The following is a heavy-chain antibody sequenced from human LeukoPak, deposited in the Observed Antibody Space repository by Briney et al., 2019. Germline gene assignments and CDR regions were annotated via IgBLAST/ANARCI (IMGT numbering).Heavy chain of an antibody. D-gene: IGHD2-15*01. CDR1: RYTFTGYY. J-gene: IGHJ4*02. Sequence: ASVKVSCRASRYTFTGYYMHWVRQAPGQGLEWMGWINPNSGGTNYAQKFQGRVTMTRDTSISTAYMELSRLRSDDTAVYYCARDHCSGGSCYFTLGYWGQGTLVTVSS. CDR3: ARDHCSGGSCYFTLGY. V-gene: IGHV1-2*02. CDR2: INPNSGGT.